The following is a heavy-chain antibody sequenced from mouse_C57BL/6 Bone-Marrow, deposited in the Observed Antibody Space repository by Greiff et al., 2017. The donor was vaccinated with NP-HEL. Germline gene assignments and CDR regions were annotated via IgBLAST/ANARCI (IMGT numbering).Heavy chain of an antibody. CDR2: IYPGSGST. Sequence: VQLQESGAELVKPGASVKMSCKASGYTFTSYWITWVKQRPGQGLEWIGDIYPGSGSTNYNEKFKSKATLTVDTSSSTAYMQLSSLTSEDSAVYYCAGGYDNWFAYWGQGTLVTVSA. J-gene: IGHJ3*01. CDR3: AGGYDNWFAY. CDR1: GYTFTSYW. V-gene: IGHV1-55*01. D-gene: IGHD2-2*01.